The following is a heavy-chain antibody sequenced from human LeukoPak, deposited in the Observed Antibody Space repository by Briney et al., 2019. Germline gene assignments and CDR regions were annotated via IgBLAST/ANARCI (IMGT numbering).Heavy chain of an antibody. V-gene: IGHV4-31*03. CDR3: ARGPDYDTSFDP. Sequence: PSQTLSLTCTVSGGSISNGGYYWSWIRQHPGKGLEWIGYIYYSGSTYYNPSLKSRVTISVDTSKNQFSLKLSSVTAADTAVYYCARGPDYDTSFDPWGQGTLVTVSS. CDR2: IYYSGST. D-gene: IGHD3-9*01. CDR1: GGSISNGGYY. J-gene: IGHJ5*02.